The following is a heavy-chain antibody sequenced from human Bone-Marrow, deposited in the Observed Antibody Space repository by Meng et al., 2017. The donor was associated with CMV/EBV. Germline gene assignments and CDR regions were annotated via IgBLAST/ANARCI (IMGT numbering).Heavy chain of an antibody. CDR2: INHSGST. CDR1: GGSFSGYY. Sequence: GSLRLSCAVYGGSFSGYYWSWIRQPPGKGLEWIGEINHSGSTNYNPSLKSRVTISVDTSKNQFSLKLSSVTAADTAVYYCARYSTLLELSEQVGDNWFDPWGQGTRVTGSS. D-gene: IGHD1-7*01. CDR3: ARYSTLLELSEQVGDNWFDP. J-gene: IGHJ5*02. V-gene: IGHV4-34*01.